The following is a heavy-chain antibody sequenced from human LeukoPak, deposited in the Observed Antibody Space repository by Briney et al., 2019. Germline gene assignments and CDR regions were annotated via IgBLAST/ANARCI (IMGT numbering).Heavy chain of an antibody. Sequence: GASVKVSCKAFGYTFTSNYMHWVRQAPGQGPEWMGVISPSGGSTTYAQKFQGRVTLTRDMSTSTDYLGLSSLRYEDTAVYYCARDSDYWGQGTLVTVSS. CDR1: GYTFTSNY. J-gene: IGHJ4*02. CDR3: ARDSDY. V-gene: IGHV1-46*01. CDR2: ISPSGGST.